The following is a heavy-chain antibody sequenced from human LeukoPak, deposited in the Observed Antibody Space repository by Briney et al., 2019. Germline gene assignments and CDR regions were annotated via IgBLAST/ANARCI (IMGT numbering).Heavy chain of an antibody. CDR1: GFTFSDYN. CDR2: ISRSGSTK. Sequence: GGSLRLSCAASGFTFSDYNMRWIRQAPGKGLEWVSSISRSGSTKYYADSVKGRFTISRDNAKNSLFLQMNSLRAEDTAVYYCARERDTAMFDYWGQGTLVTVSS. V-gene: IGHV3-11*01. D-gene: IGHD5-18*01. CDR3: ARERDTAMFDY. J-gene: IGHJ4*02.